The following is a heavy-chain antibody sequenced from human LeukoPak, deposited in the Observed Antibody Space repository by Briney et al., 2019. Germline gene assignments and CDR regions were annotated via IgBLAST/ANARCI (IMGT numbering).Heavy chain of an antibody. J-gene: IGHJ4*02. D-gene: IGHD2-2*02. V-gene: IGHV6-1*01. CDR2: TFYRSKWYN. CDR3: AGDIGTHIPFDC. Sequence: SQTLSLTCAISGDSVSSKSAAWNWIRQSPSRGLEWLGRTFYRSKWYNDYAVSVKSRITINPDTSKNQFSLQLNSVTPEDAAVYYCAGDIGTHIPFDCWGQGTLVTVSS. CDR1: GDSVSSKSAA.